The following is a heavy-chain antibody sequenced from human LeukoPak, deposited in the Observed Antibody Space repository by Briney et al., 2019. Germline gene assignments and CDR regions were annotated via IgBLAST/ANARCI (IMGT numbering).Heavy chain of an antibody. CDR2: IRYDGSNK. CDR3: ARVLVAQWELPYYFDY. V-gene: IGHV3-30*02. D-gene: IGHD1-26*01. Sequence: GGSLRLSCAASGFTFSSYGMHWVRQAPGKGLEWVAFIRYDGSNKYYADSVKGRFTISRDNSKNTLYLQMNSLRAEDTAVYYCARVLVAQWELPYYFDYWGQGTLVTVSS. J-gene: IGHJ4*02. CDR1: GFTFSSYG.